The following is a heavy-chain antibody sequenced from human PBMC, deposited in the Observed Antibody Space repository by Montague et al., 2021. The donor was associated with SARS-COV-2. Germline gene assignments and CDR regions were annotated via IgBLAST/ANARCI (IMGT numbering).Heavy chain of an antibody. CDR2: LYRSGSV. Sequence: SETLSLTCIVSGGFISDSYYWAWIRQAPGKGLEWLGSLYRSGSVYSNPSLKSRVSISVDKSKNHFSLGLTSATAAETAVYYCVRGAEVAHFAMDVWGQGTTVTVS. V-gene: IGHV4-39*02. CDR3: VRGAEVAHFAMDV. CDR1: GGFISDSYY. D-gene: IGHD2-15*01. J-gene: IGHJ6*02.